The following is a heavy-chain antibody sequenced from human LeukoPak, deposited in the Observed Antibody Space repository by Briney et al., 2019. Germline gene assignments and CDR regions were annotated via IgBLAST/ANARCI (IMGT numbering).Heavy chain of an antibody. CDR2: INHSGST. J-gene: IGHJ4*02. Sequence: SETLSLTCAVYGGSFSGYYWNWIRQPPGKGLEWIGEINHSGSTNYNPSLKSRVTISVDTSKNQFSLKLSSVTAADTAVYYCARGTVGFGEFDWGQGTLVTASS. D-gene: IGHD3-10*01. V-gene: IGHV4-34*01. CDR1: GGSFSGYY. CDR3: ARGTVGFGEFD.